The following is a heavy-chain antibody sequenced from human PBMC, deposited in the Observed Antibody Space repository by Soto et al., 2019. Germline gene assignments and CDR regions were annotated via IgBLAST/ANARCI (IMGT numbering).Heavy chain of an antibody. J-gene: IGHJ4*02. Sequence: QITLKESGPTLVKPTQTLTLTCTVSGFSLTTSGVGVGWIRQPPGKAPEWLALIYWDGIERYSPSLRSRLTSTTDTSKNQVVLTMTTMDPVDTATYSCAHSPCSGGTCYLFDHWGQGTPVIVSS. CDR3: AHSPCSGGTCYLFDH. CDR1: GFSLTTSGVG. D-gene: IGHD2-15*01. V-gene: IGHV2-5*02. CDR2: IYWDGIE.